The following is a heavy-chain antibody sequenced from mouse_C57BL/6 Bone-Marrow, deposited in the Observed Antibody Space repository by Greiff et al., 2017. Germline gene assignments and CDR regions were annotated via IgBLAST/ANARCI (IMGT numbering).Heavy chain of an antibody. CDR2: ISSGSSTI. J-gene: IGHJ4*01. CDR1: GFTFSDYG. CDR3: ARSVLYAMDY. V-gene: IGHV5-17*01. Sequence: EVQVVESGGGLVKPGGSLKLSCAASGFTFSDYGMHWVRQAPEQGLEWVAYISSGSSTIYYADTVKGRFTISRDNAKNTLFLQMTSLRSEDTAMYYCARSVLYAMDYWGQGTSVTVSS.